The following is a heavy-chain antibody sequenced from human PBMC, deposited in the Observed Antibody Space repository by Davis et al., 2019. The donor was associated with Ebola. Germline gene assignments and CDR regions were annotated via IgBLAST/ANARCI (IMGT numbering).Heavy chain of an antibody. Sequence: AASVKVSCKASGYSFTRYYIQCVRQAPGQGLEWMGLINPNDGSTSYAQNFLDRVTMTRDTSTRTVYMELNSLRSGDTAVYYCARSVRGYSHDAIDIWGQGTVVSVSS. CDR2: INPNDGST. CDR3: ARSVRGYSHDAIDI. V-gene: IGHV1-46*01. CDR1: GYSFTRYY. J-gene: IGHJ3*02. D-gene: IGHD5-18*01.